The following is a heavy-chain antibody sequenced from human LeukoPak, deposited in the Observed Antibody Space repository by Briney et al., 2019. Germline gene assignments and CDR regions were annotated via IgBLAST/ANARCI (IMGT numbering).Heavy chain of an antibody. CDR2: ISSSSNYM. V-gene: IGHV3-21*04. J-gene: IGHJ4*02. Sequence: PGGSLRLSCAASGFTFSTYSMSWVRQAPGKGLEWVSSISSSSNYMYYADSVKGRFTVSRDNSKNTLYLQMSSLRAGDTAVYYCAKAGHYGSGSYYSDYWGRGTLVTVSP. CDR1: GFTFSTYS. D-gene: IGHD3-10*01. CDR3: AKAGHYGSGSYYSDY.